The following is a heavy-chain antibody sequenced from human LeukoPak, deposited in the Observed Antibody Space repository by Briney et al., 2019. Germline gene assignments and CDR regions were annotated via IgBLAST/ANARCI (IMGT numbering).Heavy chain of an antibody. CDR2: INHGGCT. V-gene: IGHV4-34*01. CDR3: ASGLSIDGSRYNWFDP. J-gene: IGHJ5*02. CDR1: GGSFSGYY. Sequence: PSETLSLTCAVYGGSFSGYYWSWIRQPRGKGLEWIGEINHGGCTNYNPSLKNRLTISVVTSKNQVSLNLSSVTGADTAVYYCASGLSIDGSRYNWFDPWGQGTLVTVSS. D-gene: IGHD3-10*01.